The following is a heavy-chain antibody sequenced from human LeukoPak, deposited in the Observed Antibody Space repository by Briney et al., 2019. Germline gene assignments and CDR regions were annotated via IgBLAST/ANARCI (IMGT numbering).Heavy chain of an antibody. CDR3: ARVDPIQLPDY. V-gene: IGHV3-7*01. D-gene: IGHD5-18*01. J-gene: IGHJ4*02. Sequence: GGSLRLSCEASGFSFSSYWMTWARQAPGKGLEWVANIKQDGSQKYYVNSVKGRFTISRDNAKNSLYLQMNSLTAEDTAVYYCARVDPIQLPDYWGQGTLVTVSS. CDR1: GFSFSSYW. CDR2: IKQDGSQK.